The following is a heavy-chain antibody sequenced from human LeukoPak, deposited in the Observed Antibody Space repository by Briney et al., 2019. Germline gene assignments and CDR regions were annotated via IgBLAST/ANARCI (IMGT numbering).Heavy chain of an antibody. CDR3: ARGAAAGQFDY. D-gene: IGHD6-13*01. V-gene: IGHV3-30-3*01. CDR1: GFTFSSYA. Sequence: PGGSLRLSCAASGFTFSSYAMHWVRQAPGKGLEWVAVISYDGSNKYYADSVKGRFTISRDNSKNTLYLQMNSLRAEDTAVYYCARGAAAGQFDYWGQGTLVTVSS. CDR2: ISYDGSNK. J-gene: IGHJ4*02.